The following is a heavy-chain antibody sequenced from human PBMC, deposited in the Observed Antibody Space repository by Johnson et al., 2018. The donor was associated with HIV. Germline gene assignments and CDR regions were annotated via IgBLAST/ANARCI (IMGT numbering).Heavy chain of an antibody. CDR3: ARPSVVTTLTTTPWAFDI. J-gene: IGHJ3*02. Sequence: QVQLVESGGGVVQPGRSLILSCASSGFTFSSYAMHWVRHAPRKALEWVAVISFDGRNKYYADSVKGRFTISRDKAKNTLHMQMNSLRAEDTAVYYCARPSVVTTLTTTPWAFDIWGQGTMVTVSS. CDR1: GFTFSSYA. D-gene: IGHD4-17*01. CDR2: ISFDGRNK. V-gene: IGHV3-30*04.